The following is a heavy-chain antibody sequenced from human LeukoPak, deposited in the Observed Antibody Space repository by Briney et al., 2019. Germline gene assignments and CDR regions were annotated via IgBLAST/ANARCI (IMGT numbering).Heavy chain of an antibody. CDR3: ARDEYAYGGRTHPYFFNF. J-gene: IGHJ4*02. CDR2: INHSGST. D-gene: IGHD3-16*01. Sequence: PSETLSLTCAVYGGSFSGYYWSWIRQPPGKGLEWIGEINHSGSTNYNPSLKSRVTISVDTSKNQFSLRLNSVTAADTAMYYCARDEYAYGGRTHPYFFNFWGQGILVTVSS. V-gene: IGHV4-34*01. CDR1: GGSFSGYY.